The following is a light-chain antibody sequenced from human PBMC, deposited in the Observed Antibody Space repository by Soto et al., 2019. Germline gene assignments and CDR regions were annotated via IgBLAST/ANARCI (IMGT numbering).Light chain of an antibody. Sequence: QXVLTQAASVSGSPGQSITLSCAGTRSEVGSYNLVSWYQQHPGKAPKLMIYEVSKRPSGVSNRFSGSKSGNTASLTISGLQAEDEADYYCCSYAGSSTYVFGTGTKVTVL. CDR1: RSEVGSYNL. CDR3: CSYAGSSTYV. V-gene: IGLV2-23*02. J-gene: IGLJ1*01. CDR2: EVS.